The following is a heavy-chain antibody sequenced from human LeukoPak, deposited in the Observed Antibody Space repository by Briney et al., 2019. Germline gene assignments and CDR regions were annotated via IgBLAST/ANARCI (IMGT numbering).Heavy chain of an antibody. CDR3: ATPSVVGATDYYFNY. CDR2: FDPEDGET. D-gene: IGHD1-26*01. J-gene: IGHJ4*02. V-gene: IGHV1-24*01. CDR1: GYTLTELS. Sequence: ASVKVSFKVSGYTLTELSMHWVRQAPGKGLEWMGGFDPEDGETIYAQKFQGRVTMTEDTSTDTAYMELSSLRSEDTAVYYCATPSVVGATDYYFNYWGQGTLVTVSS.